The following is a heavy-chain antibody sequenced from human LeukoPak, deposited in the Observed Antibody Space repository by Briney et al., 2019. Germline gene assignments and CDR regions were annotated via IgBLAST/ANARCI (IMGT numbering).Heavy chain of an antibody. CDR1: GGSINTYH. J-gene: IGHJ4*02. Sequence: SETLSLTCTVSGGSINTYHWSWIRQPAGKGLEWVGRVYTSGNTNYNPSLKSRVTISVDTSKNQLSLKLSSVTAADTAVYYCARRRWRYYFDYWGQGTLVTVSS. D-gene: IGHD5-24*01. CDR3: ARRRWRYYFDY. V-gene: IGHV4-4*07. CDR2: VYTSGNT.